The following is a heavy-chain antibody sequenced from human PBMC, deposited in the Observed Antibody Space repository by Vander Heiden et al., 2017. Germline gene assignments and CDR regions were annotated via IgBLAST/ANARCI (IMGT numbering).Heavy chain of an antibody. CDR3: ARDSGRGSGIWGY. CDR1: RSTFSSYS. Sequence: EVQLVESGGGLSPPAGSLRLSCSASRSTFSSYSMNWVRQAPGKGLEWVSYISSSSSTIYYADSVKGRFTISRDNAKNSLYLQMNSLRDEDTAVYYCARDSGRGSGIWGYWGQGTLVTVSS. CDR2: ISSSSSTI. J-gene: IGHJ4*02. V-gene: IGHV3-48*02. D-gene: IGHD3-10*01.